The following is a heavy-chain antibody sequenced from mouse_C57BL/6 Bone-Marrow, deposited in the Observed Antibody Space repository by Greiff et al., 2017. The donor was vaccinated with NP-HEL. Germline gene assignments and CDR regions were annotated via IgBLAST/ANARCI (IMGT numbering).Heavy chain of an antibody. CDR2: IDPENGDT. J-gene: IGHJ4*01. Sequence: EVKLMESGAELVRPGASVKLSCTASGFNIKDDYMHWVKQRPEQGLEWIGWIDPENGDTEYASKFQGKATITADTSSNTAYLQLSSLTSEDTAVYYCTTPLNYYGSSSWAMDYWGQGTSVTVSS. CDR3: TTPLNYYGSSSWAMDY. CDR1: GFNIKDDY. V-gene: IGHV14-4*01. D-gene: IGHD1-1*01.